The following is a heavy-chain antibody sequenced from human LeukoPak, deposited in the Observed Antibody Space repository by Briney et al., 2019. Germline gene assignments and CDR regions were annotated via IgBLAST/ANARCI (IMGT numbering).Heavy chain of an antibody. CDR3: ARELVTTSSDAFDI. V-gene: IGHV1-18*01. Sequence: ASVKVSCKASGGTFSSYAISWVRQAPGQGLEWMGWISAYNDNTNYAQKLQGRVTMTTDTSTSTAYMELRSLRSDDTAVYYCARELVTTSSDAFDIWGQGTMVTVSS. CDR2: ISAYNDNT. D-gene: IGHD4-17*01. CDR1: GGTFSSYA. J-gene: IGHJ3*02.